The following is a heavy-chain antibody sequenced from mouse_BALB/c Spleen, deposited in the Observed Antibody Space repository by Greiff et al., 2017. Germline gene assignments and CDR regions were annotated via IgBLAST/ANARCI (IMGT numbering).Heavy chain of an antibody. V-gene: IGHV5-6-4*01. J-gene: IGHJ3*01. CDR2: ISSGGSYT. Sequence: EVQLVESGGGLVKPGGSLKLSCAASGFTFSSYTMSWVRQTPEKRLEWVATISSGGSYTYYPDSVKGRFTISRDNAKNTLYLQMSSLKSEDTAMYYCARAGYGNYVFAYWGQGTLVTVSA. CDR1: GFTFSSYT. D-gene: IGHD2-10*02. CDR3: ARAGYGNYVFAY.